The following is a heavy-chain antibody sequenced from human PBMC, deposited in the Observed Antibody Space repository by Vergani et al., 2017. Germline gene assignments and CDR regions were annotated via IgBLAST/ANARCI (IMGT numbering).Heavy chain of an antibody. D-gene: IGHD3-10*01. CDR3: ARDWVYGSGSYYLFDY. Sequence: QLQLQESGPGLVKPSETLSLTCTVSGGSISSSSYYWGWIRQPPGKGLEWIGLIYYSGSTYYNPSLKSRVTISVDTSKNQFSRKLSSVTAADTAVYYCARDWVYGSGSYYLFDYWGQGTLVTVSS. CDR1: GGSISSSSYY. V-gene: IGHV4-39*07. CDR2: IYYSGST. J-gene: IGHJ4*02.